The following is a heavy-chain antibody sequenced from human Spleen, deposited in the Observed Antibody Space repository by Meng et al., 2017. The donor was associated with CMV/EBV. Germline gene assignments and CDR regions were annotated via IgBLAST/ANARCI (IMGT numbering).Heavy chain of an antibody. CDR1: GFTFSNYW. D-gene: IGHD3-16*01. J-gene: IGHJ4*02. CDR2: INTDGSSI. Sequence: GESLKISCVASGFTFSNYWMHWVRQAPGKGLVWVSRINTDGSSISYADSVKGRVTISRDNAKNTLYLHMNSLGAEDMAVYYCVRCAYAGAYFDYWAQGTLVTVSS. CDR3: VRCAYAGAYFDY. V-gene: IGHV3-74*01.